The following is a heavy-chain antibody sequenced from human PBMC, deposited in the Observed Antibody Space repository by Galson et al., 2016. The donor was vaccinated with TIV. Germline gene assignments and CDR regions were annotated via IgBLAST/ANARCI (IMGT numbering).Heavy chain of an antibody. Sequence: SLRLSCAASGFSVNSNYMRWVRQAPGKGLEWVSLIYSGDGTYYADSVKGRFTISRDNSETTLYLQMNNLRSEDTAVYYCARERRHCGNEFYFSYYYGMDVWGQGTTVTVSS. CDR1: GFSVNSNY. D-gene: IGHD2-21*01. CDR2: IYSGDGT. CDR3: ARERRHCGNEFYFSYYYGMDV. J-gene: IGHJ6*02. V-gene: IGHV3-66*02.